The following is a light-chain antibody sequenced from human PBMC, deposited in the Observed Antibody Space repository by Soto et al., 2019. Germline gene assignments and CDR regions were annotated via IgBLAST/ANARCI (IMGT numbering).Light chain of an antibody. Sequence: DIQMTQFPSSLSASVGDRVTITCRASQGVSAYLLGYQQRLGRAPRLLIYSASSLVSGVPSRFNGSGSGTNFTLTISRLQPEDFATYYCQQSYRTPHTFGQGTKLETK. J-gene: IGKJ2*01. V-gene: IGKV1-39*01. CDR3: QQSYRTPHT. CDR1: QGVSAY. CDR2: SAS.